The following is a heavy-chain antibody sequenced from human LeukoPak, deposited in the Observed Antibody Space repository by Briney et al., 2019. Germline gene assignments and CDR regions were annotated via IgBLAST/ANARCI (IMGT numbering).Heavy chain of an antibody. D-gene: IGHD3-10*01. CDR3: AKDGSGSYGKYYFDC. CDR2: ISYDGSNK. V-gene: IGHV3-30*04. J-gene: IGHJ4*02. Sequence: PGGSLRLSCAASGFTFRSYAMHWVRQAPGKGLEWVAVISYDGSNKYYADSVKGRFTISRDNSKNTLYLQMNSLRAEDTAVYYCAKDGSGSYGKYYFDCWGQGTLVTVSS. CDR1: GFTFRSYA.